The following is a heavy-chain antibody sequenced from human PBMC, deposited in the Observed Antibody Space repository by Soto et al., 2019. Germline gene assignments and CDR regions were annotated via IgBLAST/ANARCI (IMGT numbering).Heavy chain of an antibody. D-gene: IGHD6-19*01. CDR3: AREDSGWYGEFFQY. J-gene: IGHJ1*01. Sequence: DVQLLESGGALVQPRGSLRLSCAASGFTFSSYAMAWVRQAPGKGLEWVSKIGGRDGSTDYADAVKGRFTISRDNSKNTLHLQMSSLRGEDMAVYYCAREDSGWYGEFFQYWGQGTLVTVSS. V-gene: IGHV3-23*01. CDR2: IGGRDGST. CDR1: GFTFSSYA.